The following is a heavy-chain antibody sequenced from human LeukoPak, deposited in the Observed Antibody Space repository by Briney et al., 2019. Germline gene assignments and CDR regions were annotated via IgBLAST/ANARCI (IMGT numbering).Heavy chain of an antibody. D-gene: IGHD2-2*01. J-gene: IGHJ4*02. CDR2: IKQDGSEK. V-gene: IGHV3-7*01. CDR1: GFTFSSYW. Sequence: GGSLRLSCAASGFTFSSYWMSWVRQAPGKGLEWVANIKQDGSEKYYVDSVKGRFTISRDNAKNSLYLQMNSLRAEDTAVYYCARDGAAVMFPKHFDYWGQGTLVTVSS. CDR3: ARDGAAVMFPKHFDY.